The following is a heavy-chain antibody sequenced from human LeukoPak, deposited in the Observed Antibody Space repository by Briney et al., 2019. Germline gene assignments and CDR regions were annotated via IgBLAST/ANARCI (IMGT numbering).Heavy chain of an antibody. CDR3: ARENYYDSSGPPGTDY. Sequence: GGSLRLSCAASGFTFSSYSMNWVRQAPGKGLEWVSSISSSSSYIYYADSVKGRFTISRDNAKNSLYPQMNSLRAEDTAVYYCARENYYDSSGPPGTDYWGQGTLVTVSS. D-gene: IGHD3-22*01. J-gene: IGHJ4*02. CDR2: ISSSSSYI. V-gene: IGHV3-21*01. CDR1: GFTFSSYS.